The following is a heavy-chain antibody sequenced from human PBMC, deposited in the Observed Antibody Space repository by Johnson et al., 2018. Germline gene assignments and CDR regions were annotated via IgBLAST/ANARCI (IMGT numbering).Heavy chain of an antibody. Sequence: VQLVQSGGGLVQPGGSLRLSCAASGFTFSSYWMHWVRQAPGKGLVWVSRIRSDGSITTYADSVKGRFTISRDNAKNTLYLQMNRLRAEDTAVYYCAGKMVTSVDTRGFDPWGQGTLVTVSS. V-gene: IGHV3-74*02. CDR3: AGKMVTSVDTRGFDP. CDR1: GFTFSSYW. D-gene: IGHD2-21*02. J-gene: IGHJ5*02. CDR2: IRSDGSIT.